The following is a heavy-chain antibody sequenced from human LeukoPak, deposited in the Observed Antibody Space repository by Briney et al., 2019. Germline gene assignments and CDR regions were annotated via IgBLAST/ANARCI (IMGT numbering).Heavy chain of an antibody. CDR1: GFSFSSYD. CDR3: ARGSARWLEADDAFDI. J-gene: IGHJ3*02. V-gene: IGHV3-13*01. D-gene: IGHD6-19*01. Sequence: GGSLRLSCAASGFSFSSYDMHWVRHATGKGLERVSAIGTAGDTYYPGSVKSRFTISRENAKNSLYLQMNSLRAGDTAVYYCARGSARWLEADDAFDIWGQGTMVTVSS. CDR2: IGTAGDT.